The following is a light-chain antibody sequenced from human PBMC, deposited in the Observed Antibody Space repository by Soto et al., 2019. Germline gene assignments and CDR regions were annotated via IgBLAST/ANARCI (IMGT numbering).Light chain of an antibody. V-gene: IGLV1-40*01. CDR2: GNS. CDR1: SSNIGAGYD. J-gene: IGLJ2*01. CDR3: QSYDSSLSGSDYVV. Sequence: QSVLTQPPSVSGAPGQRVTISCTGSSSNIGAGYDVHWYQQLPGTAPKLLIYGNSNRPSGVPDRFSGSKSGTSASLAITRLQAEDEADYYCQSYDSSLSGSDYVVFGGGTKLTVL.